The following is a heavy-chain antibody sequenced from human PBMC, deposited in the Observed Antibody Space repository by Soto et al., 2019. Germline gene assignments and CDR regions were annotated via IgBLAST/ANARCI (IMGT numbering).Heavy chain of an antibody. CDR2: MNPNSGNT. CDR1: GYTFTSYD. Sequence: ASVKVSCKASGYTFTSYDINWVRQATGQGLEWMGWMNPNSGNTGYAQKFQGRVTMTRNTSISTAYMELSSLRSEDTAVYYCARGGDYDILTGYFLYYYYYMDVWGKGTTVTVSS. CDR3: ARGGDYDILTGYFLYYYYYMDV. V-gene: IGHV1-8*01. D-gene: IGHD3-9*01. J-gene: IGHJ6*03.